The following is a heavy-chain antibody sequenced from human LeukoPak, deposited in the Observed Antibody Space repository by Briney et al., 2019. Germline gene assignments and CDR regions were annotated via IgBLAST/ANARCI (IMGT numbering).Heavy chain of an antibody. CDR1: GFTFSNYG. CDR2: IGTAGDT. V-gene: IGHV3-13*01. Sequence: GGSLRLSCAASGFTFSNYGMHWVRQGTGKSLEWVSAIGTAGDTHYAGSVKGRFTISRENAKNSLYLQMNNLRAGDTAVYYCARVRSDSNGWYHVLDWGQGILVTVSS. CDR3: ARVRSDSNGWYHVLD. D-gene: IGHD6-19*01. J-gene: IGHJ4*02.